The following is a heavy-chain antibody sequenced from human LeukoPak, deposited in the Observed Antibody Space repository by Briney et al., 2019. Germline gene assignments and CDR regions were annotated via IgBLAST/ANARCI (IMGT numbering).Heavy chain of an antibody. CDR3: VDHYDSRGYVWV. CDR1: GFTFSSYS. D-gene: IGHD3-22*01. CDR2: IYYSGST. V-gene: IGHV4-59*08. Sequence: KPGGSLRLSCAASGFTFSSYSMNWVRQAPGKGLEWIGYIYYSGSTNYNPSLKSRVTISVDTSKNQFSLKLSSVTAADTAVYYCVDHYDSRGYVWVWGQGTLVTVSS. J-gene: IGHJ4*02.